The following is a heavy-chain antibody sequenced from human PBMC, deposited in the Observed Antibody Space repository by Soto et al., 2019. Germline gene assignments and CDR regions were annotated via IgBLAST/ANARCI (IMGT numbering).Heavy chain of an antibody. CDR3: ARGWYYDFWSGYPLCFDY. D-gene: IGHD3-3*01. V-gene: IGHV1-18*01. CDR2: ISAYNGNT. Sequence: VASVKVSCKASGYTFTSYGISWVRQAPGQGLEWMGWISAYNGNTNYAQKLQGRVTMTTDTSTSTAYMELRSLRSDDTAVYYCARGWYYDFWSGYPLCFDYWGQGTLVTVSS. CDR1: GYTFTSYG. J-gene: IGHJ4*02.